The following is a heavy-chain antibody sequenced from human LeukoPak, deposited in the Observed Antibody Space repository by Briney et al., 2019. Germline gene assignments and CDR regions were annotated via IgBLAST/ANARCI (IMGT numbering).Heavy chain of an antibody. CDR2: IYPRDGST. J-gene: IGHJ4*02. CDR3: ARDQEGFDY. Sequence: ASVKVSCKASGYTFTNNYLHWVRQAPGQGLEWMGMIYPRDGSTSYAQNFQGRVTVTRDTSTTTVHMELRGLRSEDTTVYYCARDQEGFDYWGQGTLVTISS. V-gene: IGHV1-46*01. CDR1: GYTFTNNY.